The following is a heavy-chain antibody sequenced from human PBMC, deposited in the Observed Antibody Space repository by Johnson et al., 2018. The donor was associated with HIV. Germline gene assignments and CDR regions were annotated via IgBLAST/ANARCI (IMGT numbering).Heavy chain of an antibody. D-gene: IGHD6-6*01. V-gene: IGHV3-53*01. CDR2: IYSGGST. CDR1: GFTVSSNY. J-gene: IGHJ3*02. CDR3: ARSQPEEDSSSSDAFDI. Sequence: VHLVESGGGLIQPGGSLRLSCAASGFTVSSNYMSWVRQAPGKGLEWVSVIYSGGSTYYADSVKGRFTISRDNSKNTLYLQMNSLRAEDTAVYSCARSQPEEDSSSSDAFDIWGQGTMVTVSS.